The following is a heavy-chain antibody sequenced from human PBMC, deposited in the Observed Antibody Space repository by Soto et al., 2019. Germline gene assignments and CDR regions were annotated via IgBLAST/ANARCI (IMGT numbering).Heavy chain of an antibody. V-gene: IGHV1-18*01. J-gene: IGHJ4*02. Sequence: QVQLVQSGAEVKKPGASVKVSCKPSGYTFTSYGITWVRQAPGQGLEWMGWISAYNGNTNDAQKFQGRVTMTTDTTTSTAYMERRSLGSDDTAVYYCASGWFGEFVYQFDYWGQGTLVTVSS. CDR2: ISAYNGNT. D-gene: IGHD3-10*01. CDR3: ASGWFGEFVYQFDY. CDR1: GYTFTSYG.